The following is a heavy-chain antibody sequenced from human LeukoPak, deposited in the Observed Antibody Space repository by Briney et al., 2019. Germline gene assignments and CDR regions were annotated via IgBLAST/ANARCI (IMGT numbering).Heavy chain of an antibody. J-gene: IGHJ4*02. V-gene: IGHV3-48*03. CDR3: ARVSGSGWHFDY. D-gene: IGHD6-19*01. Sequence: SVKGRFTISRDNAKNSLYLQMNSLRVEDTAVYYCARVSGSGWHFDYWGQGSLVTASS.